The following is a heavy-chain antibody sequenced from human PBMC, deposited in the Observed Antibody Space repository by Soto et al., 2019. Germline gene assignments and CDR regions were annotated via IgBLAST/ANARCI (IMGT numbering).Heavy chain of an antibody. CDR1: GGSIRSGGYY. Sequence: SETLSLTCTVSGGSIRSGGYYWSWIRQHPGKGLEWIGYIYYSGSTYYNPSLKSRVTISVDTSKNQFSLKLSSVTAADTAVYYCARDLIVVVPAAPGLYYYYGMDVWGQGTTVTVSS. CDR2: IYYSGST. D-gene: IGHD2-2*01. CDR3: ARDLIVVVPAAPGLYYYYGMDV. J-gene: IGHJ6*02. V-gene: IGHV4-31*03.